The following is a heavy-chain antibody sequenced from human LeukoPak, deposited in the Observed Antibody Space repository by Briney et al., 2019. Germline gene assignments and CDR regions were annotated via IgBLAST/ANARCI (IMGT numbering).Heavy chain of an antibody. CDR2: IRQDGSEK. CDR3: AKGTYTDYGDTTTILY. Sequence: GGSLRLSCAASGFTFSNYWMSWVRQAPGKGLEWVANIRQDGSEKNYVDSVKGRFTISRDNSKNTLYLQMNSLRAEDTAVYYCAKGTYTDYGDTTTILYWGQGTLVTVSS. D-gene: IGHD4-17*01. CDR1: GFTFSNYW. J-gene: IGHJ4*02. V-gene: IGHV3-7*05.